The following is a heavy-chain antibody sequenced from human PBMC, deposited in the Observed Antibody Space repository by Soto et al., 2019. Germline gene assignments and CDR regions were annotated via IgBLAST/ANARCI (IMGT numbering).Heavy chain of an antibody. Sequence: SETLSLTCAVYGGSFSGYYWSWIRQPPGKGLEWIGEINHSGSTNYNPSLKSRVTISVDTSKNQFSLKLSSVTAADTAVYYCARGRRIVVVPAAIGWFDPWGQGTLVTVS. D-gene: IGHD2-2*02. J-gene: IGHJ5*02. CDR2: INHSGST. CDR1: GGSFSGYY. V-gene: IGHV4-34*01. CDR3: ARGRRIVVVPAAIGWFDP.